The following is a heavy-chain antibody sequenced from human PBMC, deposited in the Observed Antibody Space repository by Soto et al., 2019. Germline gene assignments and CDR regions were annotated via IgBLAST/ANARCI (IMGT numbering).Heavy chain of an antibody. CDR3: ARDHHVVPAAMPYHYYGMDV. CDR1: GFTFSSYS. Sequence: PGGSLRLSCAASGFTFSSYSLNWVRQAPGKGLEWVSYISSSSRYVFYADSVKGRFTISRDNAKNSLYLQMNSLRAEDTAVYYCARDHHVVPAAMPYHYYGMDVWGQGTTVTVSS. J-gene: IGHJ6*02. CDR2: ISSSSRYV. V-gene: IGHV3-21*05. D-gene: IGHD2-2*01.